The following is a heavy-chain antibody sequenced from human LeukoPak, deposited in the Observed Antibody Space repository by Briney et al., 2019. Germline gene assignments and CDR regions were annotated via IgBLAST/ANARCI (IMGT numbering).Heavy chain of an antibody. CDR1: GYSFTSYW. CDR2: IYPGDSDT. CDR3: ARHSGEYYYDSSGYPAPLDY. D-gene: IGHD3-22*01. Sequence: GESLKISCKGSGYSFTSYWIGWVRQMPGKCLECMGIIYPGDSDTRYSPSFQGQVTISADKSISTAYLQCSSLKVSDTAMCYCARHSGEYYYDSSGYPAPLDYWGQGTLVTVSS. V-gene: IGHV5-51*01. J-gene: IGHJ4*02.